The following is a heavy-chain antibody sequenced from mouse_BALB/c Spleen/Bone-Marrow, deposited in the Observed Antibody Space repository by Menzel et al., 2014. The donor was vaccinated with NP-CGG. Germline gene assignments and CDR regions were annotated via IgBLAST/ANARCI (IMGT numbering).Heavy chain of an antibody. CDR1: GFTFSSYA. V-gene: IGHV5-9-3*01. J-gene: IGHJ2*01. CDR3: ARHCITRLLDY. CDR2: ISSGGSYT. Sequence: DVKLVESGGGLVKPGGSLKLSCAASGFTFSSYAMSWVRQTPEKRLEWVATISSGGSYTYYPDSVKGRFTISRDNAKNTLYLQMSSLRSEDTAMYYCARHCITRLLDYWGQGTTLTDSS. D-gene: IGHD2-4*01.